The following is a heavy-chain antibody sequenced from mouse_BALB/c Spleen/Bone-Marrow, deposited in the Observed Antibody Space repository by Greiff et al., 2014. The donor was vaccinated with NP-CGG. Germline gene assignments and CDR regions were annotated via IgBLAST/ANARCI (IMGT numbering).Heavy chain of an antibody. V-gene: IGHV1S34*01. CDR2: ISCYNGAT. Sequence: LVENGASVKIFCKAFGYSFTGFYMHWGKKSHGKSLLWIGYISCYNGATSYNQKFKGKATFTVDTSSSTAYMQFNSLTSEDSAVYYCARGDGYYVDFDYWGQGTTLTVSS. D-gene: IGHD2-3*01. J-gene: IGHJ2*01. CDR1: GYSFTGFY. CDR3: ARGDGYYVDFDY.